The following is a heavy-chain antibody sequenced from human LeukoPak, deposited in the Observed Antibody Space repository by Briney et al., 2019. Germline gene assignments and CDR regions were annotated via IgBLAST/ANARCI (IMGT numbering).Heavy chain of an antibody. CDR1: GGSILNNY. CDR3: ARHPPATGRFDY. D-gene: IGHD1-14*01. V-gene: IGHV4-59*01. CDR2: VYYDGST. Sequence: SETLSLTCTVSGGSILNNYWSWIRQPPEKGLEWIGYVYYDGSTNYNPSLKSRVTMSVDTSKNQLSLKLTSVTAADTAMYYCARHPPATGRFDYWGQGTLVTVSS. J-gene: IGHJ4*02.